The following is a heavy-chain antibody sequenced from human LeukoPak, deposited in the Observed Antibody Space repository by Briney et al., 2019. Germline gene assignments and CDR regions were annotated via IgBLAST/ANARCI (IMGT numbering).Heavy chain of an antibody. CDR1: GGSISSGDYY. CDR2: IYYSGST. J-gene: IGHJ4*02. V-gene: IGHV4-30-4*01. CDR3: ARERATTVVKGGTFDY. D-gene: IGHD4-23*01. Sequence: SETLSLTCTVSGGSISSGDYYWSWIRQPPGKGLEWIGYIYYSGSTYYNPSLKSRVTISVDTSKNQFSLKLSSVTAADTAEYYCARERATTVVKGGTFDYWGQGTLVTVSS.